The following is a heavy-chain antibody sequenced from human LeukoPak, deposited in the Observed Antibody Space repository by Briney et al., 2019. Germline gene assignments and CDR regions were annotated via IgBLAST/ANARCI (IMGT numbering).Heavy chain of an antibody. CDR1: GGPIDRHY. V-gene: IGHV4-59*11. CDR3: ASRPAGSTWYGVFDY. D-gene: IGHD6-13*01. J-gene: IGHJ4*02. Sequence: SETLSLTCTVSGGPIDRHYWSWIRQPPGKGLEWVGYVFYPGSTNYNPSLKSRVTMSLDTSRDQFSLRLTSVTAADTAIYYCASRPAGSTWYGVFDYWSQGTLVTVSS. CDR2: VFYPGST.